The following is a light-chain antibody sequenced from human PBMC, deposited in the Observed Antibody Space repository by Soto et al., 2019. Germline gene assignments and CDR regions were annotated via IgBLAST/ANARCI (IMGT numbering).Light chain of an antibody. V-gene: IGKV3-20*01. CDR2: GAS. Sequence: EIVLTQSPATLSLSPGESATLSCRASRSVSSYLACYQQKPGQAPRLLIYGASSRATGIPDRFTGSGSGTAFTLTISRLEPEDFAVYYCQQYGRSPRTFGQGTTVDIK. CDR1: RSVSSY. J-gene: IGKJ1*01. CDR3: QQYGRSPRT.